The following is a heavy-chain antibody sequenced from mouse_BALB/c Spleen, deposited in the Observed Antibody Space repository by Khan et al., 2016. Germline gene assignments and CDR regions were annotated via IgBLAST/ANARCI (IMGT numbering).Heavy chain of an antibody. Sequence: VQLKESGGGLVKPGGSLKLSCAASGFTFSSYAMSWVRQTPEKRLEWVASISSGGSTYYPDSVKGRFTISRDNARNILNLQMSSLRSEDTAMYYCAREDYCSYGDYFDYWGQGTTLTVSS. D-gene: IGHD2-1*01. CDR1: GFTFSSYA. J-gene: IGHJ2*01. CDR2: ISSGGST. CDR3: AREDYCSYGDYFDY. V-gene: IGHV5-6-5*01.